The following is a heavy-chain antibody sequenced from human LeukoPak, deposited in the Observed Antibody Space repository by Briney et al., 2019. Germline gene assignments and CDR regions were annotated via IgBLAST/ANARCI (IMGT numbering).Heavy chain of an antibody. J-gene: IGHJ4*02. CDR2: ISGSGGST. V-gene: IGHV3-23*01. D-gene: IGHD1-26*01. Sequence: GGSLRLSCAASGFTFSSYAMSWVRQAPGKGLEWVSAISGSGGSTYYADSVKGRFTISRDNSKNTLYLQMNSLRAEDTAVYYCAEAVKTWSGSPIDYWGQGTLVTVSS. CDR1: GFTFSSYA. CDR3: AEAVKTWSGSPIDY.